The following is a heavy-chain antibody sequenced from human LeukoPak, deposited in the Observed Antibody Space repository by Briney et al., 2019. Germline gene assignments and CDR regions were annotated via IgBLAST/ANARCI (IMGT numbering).Heavy chain of an antibody. CDR3: AKGIYSSGWSYFDY. CDR2: LSGSGITT. J-gene: IGHJ4*01. D-gene: IGHD6-19*01. CDR1: GFTFSNSA. V-gene: IGHV3-23*01. Sequence: GGFLRLSCVASGFTFSNSAMSWVRQAPGKGLEWVSTLSGSGITTYYADSVKGRFTISRDNSKNTLYLQMNSLRAEDTAVYYCAKGIYSSGWSYFDYWGHGTLVTVSS.